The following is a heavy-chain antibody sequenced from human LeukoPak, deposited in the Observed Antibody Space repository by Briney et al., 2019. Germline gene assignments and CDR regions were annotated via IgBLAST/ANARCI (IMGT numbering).Heavy chain of an antibody. D-gene: IGHD3-3*01. CDR2: IIPIFGTA. J-gene: IGHJ4*02. V-gene: IGHV1-69*05. Sequence: SVKVSCKASGVTFSSYAIGWVPQAPGQGLEWIGRIIPIFGTANYAQKFQGRVTITTDESTSTAYMELSSLRSEDTVVYYCARQVWSGYYTFDYWGQGTLVTVSS. CDR3: ARQVWSGYYTFDY. CDR1: GVTFSSYA.